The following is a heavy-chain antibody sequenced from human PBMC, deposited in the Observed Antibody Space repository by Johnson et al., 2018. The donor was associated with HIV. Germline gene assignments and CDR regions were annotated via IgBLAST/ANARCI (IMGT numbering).Heavy chain of an antibody. CDR3: ARDREQLVRYAFDI. CDR1: GFTFSDAW. Sequence: VQLVESGGGLVKPGGSLRLSCAVSGFTFSDAWMSWVRQAPGKGLEWVGRIKRKSDGETTDYAAPVKGRFTISRDDSKTTLYLQMNSLRAEDTAVYYCARDREQLVRYAFDIWGQGTMVTVSS. J-gene: IGHJ3*02. V-gene: IGHV3-15*01. D-gene: IGHD6-6*01. CDR2: IKRKSDGETT.